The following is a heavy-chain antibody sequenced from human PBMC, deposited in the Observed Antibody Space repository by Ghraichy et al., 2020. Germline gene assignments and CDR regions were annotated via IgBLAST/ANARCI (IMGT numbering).Heavy chain of an antibody. CDR2: INHSGST. D-gene: IGHD2-15*01. J-gene: IGHJ3*02. Sequence: SETLSLTCAVYGGSFSGYYWSWIRQPPGKGLEWIGEINHSGSTNYNPSLKSRVTISVDTSKNQFSLKLSSVTAADTAVYYCARDGYCSGGSCPSEAFDIWGQGTLVTVSS. CDR1: GGSFSGYY. V-gene: IGHV4-34*01. CDR3: ARDGYCSGGSCPSEAFDI.